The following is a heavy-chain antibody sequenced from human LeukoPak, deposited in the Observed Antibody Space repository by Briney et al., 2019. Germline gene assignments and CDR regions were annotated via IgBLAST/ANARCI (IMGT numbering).Heavy chain of an antibody. J-gene: IGHJ4*02. CDR2: IKSKSDGETT. CDR3: TTGNY. CDR1: GLTLSYAW. V-gene: IGHV3-15*01. Sequence: PGGSLRLSCAASGLTLSYAWMSWVCQAPGEGLEWVGRIKSKSDGETTDYASPVKGRFTISRDDSKNTLYLQMNSLKSDETAVYYCTTGNYWGQGTLVTVSS.